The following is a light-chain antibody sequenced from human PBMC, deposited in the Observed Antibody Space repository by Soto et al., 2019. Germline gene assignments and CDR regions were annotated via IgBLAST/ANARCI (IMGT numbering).Light chain of an antibody. J-gene: IGKJ5*01. Sequence: DSLMTQSPASLAVSLGERATINCKSSQSVLYSSNNKNYLAWYQQKPGQPPKLVIYWASTRESGVPDRFSGSGSGTDFTLTVSSLQAEDVAVYYCQQYYTTPITFGQGTRLE. CDR3: QQYYTTPIT. V-gene: IGKV4-1*01. CDR2: WAS. CDR1: QSVLYSSNNKNY.